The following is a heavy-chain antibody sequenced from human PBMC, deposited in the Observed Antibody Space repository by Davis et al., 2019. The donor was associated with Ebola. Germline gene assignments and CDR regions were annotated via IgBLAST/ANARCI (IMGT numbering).Heavy chain of an antibody. Sequence: GSLRLSCAVSGGSISSSNWWSWVRQPPGKGLEWIGEIYHSGSTNYNPSLKSRVTISVDKSKNQFSLKLSSVTAADTAVYYCARCIAADGNYYYYYGMDVWGQGTTVTVSS. CDR2: IYHSGST. CDR3: ARCIAADGNYYYYYGMDV. J-gene: IGHJ6*02. D-gene: IGHD6-13*01. V-gene: IGHV4-4*02. CDR1: GGSISSSNW.